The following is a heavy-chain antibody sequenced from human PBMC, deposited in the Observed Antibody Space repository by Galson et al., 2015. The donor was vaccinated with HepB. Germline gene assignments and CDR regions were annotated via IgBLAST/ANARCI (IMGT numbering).Heavy chain of an antibody. D-gene: IGHD2-2*02. CDR1: GFTFSSYG. CDR3: ARNTEARRMSAFDI. V-gene: IGHV3-33*01. CDR2: IWYDGSNK. J-gene: IGHJ3*02. Sequence: SLRLSCAASGFTFSSYGMHWVRQAPGKGLEWVAVIWYDGSNKYYADSVKGRFTISRDNSKNTLYLQMNSLRAEDTAVYYCARNTEARRMSAFDIWGQGTMATVSS.